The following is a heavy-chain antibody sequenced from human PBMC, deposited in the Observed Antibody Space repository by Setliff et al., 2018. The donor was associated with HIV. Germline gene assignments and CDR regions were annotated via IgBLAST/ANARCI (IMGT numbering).Heavy chain of an antibody. CDR2: ISSYNDNT. CDR3: ARDDVGYCSGGSCYHLFDTFDI. CDR1: GYSFTNYG. D-gene: IGHD2-15*01. V-gene: IGHV1-18*01. J-gene: IGHJ3*02. Sequence: VKVSCTASGYSFTNYGISWVRQAPGQGLEWMGWISSYNDNTNYALNLQGRVTMTTDTSTSTAYMELRSLRSDDTAVYYCARDDVGYCSGGSCYHLFDTFDIWGQGTVVTVSS.